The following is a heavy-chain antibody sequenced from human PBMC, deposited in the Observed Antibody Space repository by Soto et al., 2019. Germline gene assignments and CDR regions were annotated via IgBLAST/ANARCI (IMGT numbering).Heavy chain of an antibody. V-gene: IGHV4-34*01. J-gene: IGHJ6*03. D-gene: IGHD3-16*02. CDR2: IYHSGST. Sequence: PSETLSLTCAVYGGSFSPYYWSWIRQPPGKGLEWIGDIYHSGSTNYNPSLKSRVTISVDTSKNQFSLKLSSVTAADTAVYYCAEYYDYIWGSYRPRDYYMDVWGKGTTVTVSS. CDR1: GGSFSPYY. CDR3: AEYYDYIWGSYRPRDYYMDV.